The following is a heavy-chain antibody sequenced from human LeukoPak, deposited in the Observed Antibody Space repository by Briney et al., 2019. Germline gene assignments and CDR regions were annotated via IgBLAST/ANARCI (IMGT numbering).Heavy chain of an antibody. V-gene: IGHV3-23*01. CDR1: GFTFSSSA. CDR2: ISNNGGYT. D-gene: IGHD2-15*01. Sequence: GSLRLSCAASGFTFSSSAMSWVRQAPGKGLEWVSAISNNGGYTYYADSVQGRFTISRDNSKSTLCLQMNSLGAEDTAVYYCAKQLGYCSDGSCYFPYWGQGTLVTVSS. CDR3: AKQLGYCSDGSCYFPY. J-gene: IGHJ4*02.